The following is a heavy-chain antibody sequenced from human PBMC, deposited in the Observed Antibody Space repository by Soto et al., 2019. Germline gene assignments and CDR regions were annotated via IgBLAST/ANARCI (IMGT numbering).Heavy chain of an antibody. Sequence: QVQLVQAGAEVKKPGSSVTVSCKASGVTFSSYAISWVRQAPGQGLEWMGGIIPIFGTANYAKKVQGRVTITADESTSTAYMELSRLRSEDTAVYYCARAGYSSSSEPQVPDAYWGQGTLVTVSS. J-gene: IGHJ4*02. CDR1: GVTFSSYA. CDR3: ARAGYSSSSEPQVPDAY. CDR2: IIPIFGTA. D-gene: IGHD6-6*01. V-gene: IGHV1-69*01.